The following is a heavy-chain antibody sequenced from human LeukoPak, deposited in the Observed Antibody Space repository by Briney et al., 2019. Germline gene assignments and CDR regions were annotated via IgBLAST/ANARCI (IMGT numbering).Heavy chain of an antibody. CDR1: GGTFSSYT. CDR2: IIPILGIA. V-gene: IGHV1-69*02. J-gene: IGHJ3*02. D-gene: IGHD4-23*01. Sequence: SVKVSCKASGGTFSSYTISWVRQAPGQGLEWMGRIIPILGIANYAQKFQGRVTITADKSTSTAYMELSSLRSEDTAVYYCARGLNGGTDAFDIWGQGTMVTLSS. CDR3: ARGLNGGTDAFDI.